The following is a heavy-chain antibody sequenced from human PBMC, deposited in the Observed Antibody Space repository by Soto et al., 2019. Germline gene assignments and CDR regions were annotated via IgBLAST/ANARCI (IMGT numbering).Heavy chain of an antibody. J-gene: IGHJ4*02. CDR2: INPYKGNT. CDR3: ARDLGGVPDY. Sequence: QVQLVQSGAEVKKPGASVKVSCKASGYTFTSYGISWVRQAPGQGLEWMGWINPYKGNTKYAQKLQGRVTMTTDTSTSTAYMELRSLRSDDTDVYHCARDLGGVPDYWGQGTLVTGSS. D-gene: IGHD3-10*01. V-gene: IGHV1-18*01. CDR1: GYTFTSYG.